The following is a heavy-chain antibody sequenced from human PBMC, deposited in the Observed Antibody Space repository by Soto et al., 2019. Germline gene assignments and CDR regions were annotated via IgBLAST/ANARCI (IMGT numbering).Heavy chain of an antibody. CDR1: GYTFTDYY. V-gene: IGHV1-2*02. J-gene: IGHJ4*02. Sequence: GASVKVSCKASGYTFTDYYLHWVRQAPGQGLEWMGWMNPGSGGTDYAQKFQGRVTMTRDTSITTAYMELSTLSSDDTAMYYCARGWLWLAFFDYWGQGTLVTVSS. CDR2: MNPGSGGT. D-gene: IGHD6-19*01. CDR3: ARGWLWLAFFDY.